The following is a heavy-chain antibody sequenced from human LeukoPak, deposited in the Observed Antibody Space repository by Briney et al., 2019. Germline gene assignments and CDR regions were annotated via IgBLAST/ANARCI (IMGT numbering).Heavy chain of an antibody. CDR2: INHSGST. V-gene: IGHV4-34*01. Sequence: SETLSLTCAVYGGSFSGYYWSWIRQPPGKGLEWIGEINHSGSTNYNPSLKSRITISVDTSKNQFSLKLSSVTAADTAVYYCARSRPYSVRHDYWGQGTLVTVSS. CDR3: ARSRPYSVRHDY. J-gene: IGHJ4*02. D-gene: IGHD5/OR15-5a*01. CDR1: GGSFSGYY.